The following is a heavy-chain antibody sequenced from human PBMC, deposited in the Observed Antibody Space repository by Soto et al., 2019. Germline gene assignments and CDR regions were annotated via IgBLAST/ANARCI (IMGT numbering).Heavy chain of an antibody. J-gene: IGHJ5*02. V-gene: IGHV4-39*01. D-gene: IGHD3-10*01. Sequence: PSETPSLTCTVSGGSISSSSYYWGWIRQPPGKGLEWIGSIYYSGSTYYNPSLKSRVTISVDTSKNQFSLKLSSVTAADTAVYYCARGDVDWLDPWGQGTLVTVSS. CDR1: GGSISSSSYY. CDR2: IYYSGST. CDR3: ARGDVDWLDP.